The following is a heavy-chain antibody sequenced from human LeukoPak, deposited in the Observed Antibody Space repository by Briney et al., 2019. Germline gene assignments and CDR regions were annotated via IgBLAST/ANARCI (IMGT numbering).Heavy chain of an antibody. CDR2: IYYSGST. J-gene: IGHJ4*02. D-gene: IGHD6-13*01. CDR1: GGSISSSSYY. Sequence: SETLSLTCTVSGGSISSSSYYWGWIRQPPGKGLEWIGSIYYSGSTYYNPSLKSRVTISVDTSKNQFSLKLSSVTAADTAVYYCASLKRSWYLHSSLQTIDYWGQGTLVTVSS. CDR3: ASLKRSWYLHSSLQTIDY. V-gene: IGHV4-39*01.